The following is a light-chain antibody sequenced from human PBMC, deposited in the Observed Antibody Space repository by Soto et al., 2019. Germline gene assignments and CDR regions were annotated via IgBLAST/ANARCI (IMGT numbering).Light chain of an antibody. CDR2: GTS. CDR3: QQYNNWPPLT. J-gene: IGKJ4*01. V-gene: IGKV3-15*01. CDR1: QSVSSN. Sequence: EIVMTQSPATLSVSPGERATLSCRASQSVSSNLAWYQQKPGQAPRLLIYGTSTMATGIPPRFSGSGSGTEFTLTISSLQSEDFAVYYCQQYNNWPPLTFGAGTKVEIK.